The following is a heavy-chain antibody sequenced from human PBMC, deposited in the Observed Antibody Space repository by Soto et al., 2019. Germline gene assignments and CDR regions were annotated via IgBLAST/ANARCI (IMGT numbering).Heavy chain of an antibody. D-gene: IGHD4-17*01. Sequence: SETLSLTCTVSGGSFSSGSYYWSWIRQPPGKGLEWIGYIYYSGSTNYNPSLKSRVTISVDTSKNQFSLKLSSVTAADTAVYYCARSHGDFYYYYGMDVWGQGTTVTVSS. CDR3: ARSHGDFYYYYGMDV. J-gene: IGHJ6*02. CDR1: GGSFSSGSYY. V-gene: IGHV4-61*01. CDR2: IYYSGST.